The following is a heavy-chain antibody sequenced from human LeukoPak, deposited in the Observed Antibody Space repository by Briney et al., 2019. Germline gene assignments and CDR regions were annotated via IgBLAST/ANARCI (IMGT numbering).Heavy chain of an antibody. V-gene: IGHV4-59*08. CDR2: IYYSGST. CDR1: GGSISNYY. J-gene: IGHJ4*02. Sequence: SETLSLTCTVSGGSISNYYWSWIRQPPGKGLEWIGYIYYSGSTNYNPSLKSRVTISVDTSKNQFSLKMTSVTAADTAFYFCARSEINDYMNYWGQGMPVTVSS. CDR3: ARSEINDYMNY. D-gene: IGHD4-11*01.